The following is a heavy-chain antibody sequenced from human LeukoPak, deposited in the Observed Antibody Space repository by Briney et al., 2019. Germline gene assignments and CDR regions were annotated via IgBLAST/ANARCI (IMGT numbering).Heavy chain of an antibody. CDR1: GGSISGYY. D-gene: IGHD3-3*01. J-gene: IGHJ4*02. CDR2: VSYSGNT. Sequence: SETLSLTCSVSGGSISGYYWSWIRQPPGKGLEWNAYVSYSGNTNYTPSLKNRVSISVDTSKNRFSLQLRSVTAADTAFYYCARAGRFTSGRSYFFDNWGQGTLVTVS. V-gene: IGHV4-59*13. CDR3: ARAGRFTSGRSYFFDN.